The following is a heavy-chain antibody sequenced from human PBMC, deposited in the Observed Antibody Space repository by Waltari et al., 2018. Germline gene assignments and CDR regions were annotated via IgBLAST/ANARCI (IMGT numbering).Heavy chain of an antibody. D-gene: IGHD3-9*01. CDR1: GFTFRSYW. CDR3: ARGGHFDWLPTDY. J-gene: IGHJ4*02. V-gene: IGHV3-74*01. CDR2: FHADGSAT. Sequence: EVQLVESGGGLVQPGGSLRLSCEAAGFTFRSYWMYWVRQAPGKGLVWVSRFHADGSATTYADSVMGRFTISRDNAKNTVFLQMNSLRAEDTAVYYCARGGHFDWLPTDYWGQGTLVTVSS.